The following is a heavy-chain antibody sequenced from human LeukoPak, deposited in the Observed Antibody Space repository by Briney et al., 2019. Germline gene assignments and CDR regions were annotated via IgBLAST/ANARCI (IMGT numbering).Heavy chain of an antibody. J-gene: IGHJ4*02. CDR3: ARDLASGSADYYFDY. CDR1: GFTFSSYW. CDR2: ISSDGRDK. D-gene: IGHD3-16*01. V-gene: IGHV3-30*03. Sequence: GGSLRLSCTASGFTFSSYWMDWVRQAPGKGLEWVTVISSDGRDKKYADSVKGRFTISRDNSKNALYLQMNSLRPEDTAVYYCARDLASGSADYYFDYWGQGTLVTVSS.